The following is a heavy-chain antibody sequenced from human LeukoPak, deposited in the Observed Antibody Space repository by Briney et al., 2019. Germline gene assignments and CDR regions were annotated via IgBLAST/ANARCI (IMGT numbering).Heavy chain of an antibody. J-gene: IGHJ3*02. CDR2: IYYSGST. CDR3: ARYCSSTSCYAGPYDAFDI. Sequence: PSETLSLTCTVSGGSLSSSSYYWRWIPQPPGKGLEWIGSIYYSGSTYYNPSLKSPVTISVDTSNNQFSLKLSSVTAADTAVYYCARYCSSTSCYAGPYDAFDIWGQGTMVTVSS. D-gene: IGHD2-2*01. CDR1: GGSLSSSSYY. V-gene: IGHV4-39*01.